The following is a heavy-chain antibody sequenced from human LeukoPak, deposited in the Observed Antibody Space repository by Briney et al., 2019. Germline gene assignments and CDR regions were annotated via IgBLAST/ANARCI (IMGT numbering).Heavy chain of an antibody. Sequence: GGSLRLSCAASGFSFRSHAMFWVRQAPGKGLEWVSVIRGGGGSTDYADSVKGRFTISRDNSKNTLYLQMNSLRAEGTAVYYCAKDSYSNYYNGLDVWGQGTTVTVSS. D-gene: IGHD6-13*01. J-gene: IGHJ6*02. CDR2: IRGGGGST. CDR3: AKDSYSNYYNGLDV. V-gene: IGHV3-23*01. CDR1: GFSFRSHA.